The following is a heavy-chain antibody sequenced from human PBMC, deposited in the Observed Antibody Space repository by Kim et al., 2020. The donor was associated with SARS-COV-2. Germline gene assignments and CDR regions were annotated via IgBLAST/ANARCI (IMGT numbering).Heavy chain of an antibody. CDR2: IWYDGSNK. D-gene: IGHD3-10*01. CDR3: AREGIALGGFDY. Sequence: GGSLRLSCAASGFTFSSYGMHWVRQAPGKGLEWVAVIWYDGSNKYYADSVKGRFTISRDNSKNTLYLQMNSLRAEDTAVYYCAREGIALGGFDYWGQGTLVTVSS. CDR1: GFTFSSYG. J-gene: IGHJ4*02. V-gene: IGHV3-33*01.